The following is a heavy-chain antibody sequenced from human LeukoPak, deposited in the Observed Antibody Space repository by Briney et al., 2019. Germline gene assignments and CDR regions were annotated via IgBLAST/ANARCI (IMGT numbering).Heavy chain of an antibody. J-gene: IGHJ6*03. CDR2: IYYSGST. D-gene: IGHD5-24*01. V-gene: IGHV4-59*01. Sequence: PSETLSLTCTVSGGSISSYYWSWIRQPPGKGLEWIGYIYYSGSTNYNPSLKSRVTISVDTSKNQFSLKLSSVTAADTAVYYCARRRDGHNKLYYYYMDVWGKGTTVTVSS. CDR1: GGSISSYY. CDR3: ARRRDGHNKLYYYYMDV.